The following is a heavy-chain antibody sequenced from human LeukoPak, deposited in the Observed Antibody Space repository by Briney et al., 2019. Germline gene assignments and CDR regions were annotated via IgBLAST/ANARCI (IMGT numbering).Heavy chain of an antibody. V-gene: IGHV4-34*01. CDR2: INHSGST. CDR1: GGSFSGCY. Sequence: SETLSLTCAVYGGSFSGCYWSWIRQPPGKGLEWIGEINHSGSTNYNPSLKSRVTISLDTSKNQFSLKLSSVTAADTAIYYCARKDPGYSGYSDFDYWGQGTLVTVSS. J-gene: IGHJ4*02. CDR3: ARKDPGYSGYSDFDY. D-gene: IGHD5-12*01.